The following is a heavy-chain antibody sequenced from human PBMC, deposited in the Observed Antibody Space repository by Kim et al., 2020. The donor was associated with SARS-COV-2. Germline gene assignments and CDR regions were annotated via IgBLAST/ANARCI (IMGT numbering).Heavy chain of an antibody. CDR3: ARLGDYGDPYGMDV. CDR2: INAGNGNT. Sequence: ASVKVSCKASGYTFTSYAMHWVRQAPGQRLEWMGWINAGNGNTKYSQKFQGRVTITRDTSASTAYMELSSLRSEDTAVYYCARLGDYGDPYGMDVWGQGTTVTVSS. V-gene: IGHV1-3*01. D-gene: IGHD4-17*01. J-gene: IGHJ6*02. CDR1: GYTFTSYA.